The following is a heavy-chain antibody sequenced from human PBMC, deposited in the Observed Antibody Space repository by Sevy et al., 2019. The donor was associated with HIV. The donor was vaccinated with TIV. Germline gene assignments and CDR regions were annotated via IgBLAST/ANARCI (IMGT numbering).Heavy chain of an antibody. D-gene: IGHD3-22*01. CDR1: GYTFTGYF. CDR2: INPKSGGT. CDR3: ARDHNLDSVDY. Sequence: ASVKVSCKTSGYTFTGYFIHWVRQAPGQGLEWMGWINPKSGGTNSAQKFQGRVTMTRDTSISTAYIELSRLRSDDTAVYYCARDHNLDSVDYWGQGTLVTVSS. V-gene: IGHV1-2*02. J-gene: IGHJ4*02.